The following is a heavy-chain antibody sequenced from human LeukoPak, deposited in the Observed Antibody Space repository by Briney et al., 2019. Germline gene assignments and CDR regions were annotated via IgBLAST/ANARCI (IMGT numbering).Heavy chain of an antibody. D-gene: IGHD4-23*01. CDR1: GFTFSSYG. CDR2: ISGSGGST. CDR3: AKGGYHGNAPGY. V-gene: IGHV3-23*01. J-gene: IGHJ4*02. Sequence: PGGTLRLSCAASGFTFSSYGMSWVRQAPGKGLEWVSAISGSGGSTYYADSVKGRLTISRDNSKNTPYLQMNSLRAEDTAVYYCAKGGYHGNAPGYWGQGTLVTVSS.